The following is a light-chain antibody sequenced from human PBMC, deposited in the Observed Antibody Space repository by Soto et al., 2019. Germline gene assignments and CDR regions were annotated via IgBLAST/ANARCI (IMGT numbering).Light chain of an antibody. CDR3: LQDYNYPRT. CDR2: AAS. Sequence: AIQMTQSPSSLSASVGGSLTVYCRASQGIRNDLGWYQQKPGKATKLLIYAASSLQSGVPSRFSGSGSGTDFTLTISSLQPEDFATYYCLQDYNYPRTFGQGTKVDIK. V-gene: IGKV1-6*01. J-gene: IGKJ1*01. CDR1: QGIRND.